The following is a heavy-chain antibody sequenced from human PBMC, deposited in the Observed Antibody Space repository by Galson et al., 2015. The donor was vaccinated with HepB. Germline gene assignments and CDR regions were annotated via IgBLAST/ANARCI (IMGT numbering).Heavy chain of an antibody. J-gene: IGHJ4*02. D-gene: IGHD1-1*01. CDR3: AKQLERREALDY. CDR2: ISYDGSNK. V-gene: IGHV3-30*18. CDR1: GFTFSYFG. Sequence: SLRLSCAASGFTFSYFGMHWVRQAPGKGLEWVAVISYDGSNKYYADSVKGRFTISRDNSKNTLYLQMNSLRAEDTAVYYCAKQLERREALDYWGQGTLVTVSS.